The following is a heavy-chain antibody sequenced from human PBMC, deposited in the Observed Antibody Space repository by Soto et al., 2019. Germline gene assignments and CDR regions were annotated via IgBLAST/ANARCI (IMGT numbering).Heavy chain of an antibody. V-gene: IGHV3-23*01. CDR2: ISGSDGST. CDR1: GFTFGSYA. Sequence: PGVSLRLSCAASGFTFGSYAMSWVCQAPGKGLEWVSSISGSDGSTYYADSVKGRFSISRDKSKNTLYLQMNSLRAEDTAIYYCAKRDFWNSYYGLDVWGQGTTVTVSS. CDR3: AKRDFWNSYYGLDV. J-gene: IGHJ6*02. D-gene: IGHD3-3*01.